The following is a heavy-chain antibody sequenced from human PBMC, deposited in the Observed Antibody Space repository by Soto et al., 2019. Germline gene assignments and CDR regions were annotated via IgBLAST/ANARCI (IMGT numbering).Heavy chain of an antibody. CDR2: ISGSGGRT. Sequence: EVQLLEAGGGLVQPGGSLRLSCAASGFTFSSYAMSWVRQAPGKGLEWVSAISGSGGRTYYADSVKGRFTISRDNSKNTLYLQMNSLRAEDTAVYYCAKSRNIAAAGSAFQHWGQGTLVTVSS. J-gene: IGHJ1*01. D-gene: IGHD6-13*01. CDR1: GFTFSSYA. CDR3: AKSRNIAAAGSAFQH. V-gene: IGHV3-23*01.